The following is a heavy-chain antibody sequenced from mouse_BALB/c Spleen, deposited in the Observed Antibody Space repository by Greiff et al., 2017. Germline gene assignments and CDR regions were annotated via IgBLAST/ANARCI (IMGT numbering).Heavy chain of an antibody. CDR2: ISSGSSTI. CDR1: GFTFSSFG. D-gene: IGHD1-1*01. CDR3: ARGIYYYGPYAVDY. J-gene: IGHJ4*01. V-gene: IGHV5-17*02. Sequence: EVQLQESGGGLVQPGGSRKLSCAASGFTFSSFGMHWVRQSPEKGLEWVAYISSGSSTIYYADTLKGRFTISRDNPKNTLFLQMTSLRSEDTAMYYCARGIYYYGPYAVDYWGQGTSVTVSS.